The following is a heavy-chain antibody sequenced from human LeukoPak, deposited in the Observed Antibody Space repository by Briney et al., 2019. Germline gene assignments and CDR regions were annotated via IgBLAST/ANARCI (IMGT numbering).Heavy chain of an antibody. CDR1: TYISSDFG. D-gene: IGHD3-16*02. CDR3: ARVYLYTTGWSAAYYYFMDV. J-gene: IGHJ6*03. Sequence: GASVKVSCKASTYISSDFGISWVRLAPGGGLEWMGWVSGDNGQTNYGHKFYGRVTMTMETSTNTASMELRGLRCDDTAIYYCARVYLYTTGWSAAYYYFMDVWGKGTTVIVSS. CDR2: VSGDNGQT. V-gene: IGHV1-18*01.